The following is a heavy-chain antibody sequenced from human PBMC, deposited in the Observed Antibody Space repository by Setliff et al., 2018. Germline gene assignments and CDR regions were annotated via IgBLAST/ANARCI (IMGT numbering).Heavy chain of an antibody. CDR2: ISHSGST. V-gene: IGHV4-38-2*01. CDR3: VRGFTIFGVVKLERWFDP. D-gene: IGHD3-3*01. CDR1: GYSINSDCF. Sequence: LPETLSLTRAVSGYSINSDCFWGWIRQPPGKGLEWIGTISHSGSTSYNSSLKSRVTMSVDASKNQFFLKLSSVTAADTAVYYCVRGFTIFGVVKLERWFDPWGQGTLVTVSS. J-gene: IGHJ5*02.